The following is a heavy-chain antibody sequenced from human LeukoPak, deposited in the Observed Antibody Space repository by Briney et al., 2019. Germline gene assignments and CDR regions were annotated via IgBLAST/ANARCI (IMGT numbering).Heavy chain of an antibody. V-gene: IGHV3-11*01. Sequence: GGSLRLSCAASGFTFSDYYMSWIRQAPGKGLEWVSYISSSGSTIYYADSVKGRFTISRDNAKNSLYLQMNSLRAEDTAVYYCARVGCGSSVQFSSTSCYKVYWGQGTLVTVSS. CDR1: GFTFSDYY. CDR2: ISSSGSTI. CDR3: ARVGCGSSVQFSSTSCYKVY. D-gene: IGHD2-2*02. J-gene: IGHJ4*02.